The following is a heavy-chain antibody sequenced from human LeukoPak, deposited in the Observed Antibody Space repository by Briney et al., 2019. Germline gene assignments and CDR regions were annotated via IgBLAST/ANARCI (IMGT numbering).Heavy chain of an antibody. Sequence: GESLQISCQGSGYRFTNYWIGWVRQLPGKGLEWMGIIYPGDSDTKYSPSFQGQVTISADKSITTAYLQWSSLEASDTAIYYCARSHTLDRITKYYFDFWGQGTLVTVSS. CDR2: IYPGDSDT. V-gene: IGHV5-51*01. D-gene: IGHD1-14*01. J-gene: IGHJ4*02. CDR1: GYRFTNYW. CDR3: ARSHTLDRITKYYFDF.